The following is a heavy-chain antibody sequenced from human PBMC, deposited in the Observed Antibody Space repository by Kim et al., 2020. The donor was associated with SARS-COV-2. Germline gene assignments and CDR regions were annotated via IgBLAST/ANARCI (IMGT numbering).Heavy chain of an antibody. CDR2: ISYDGSNK. Sequence: GGSLRLSCAASGFTFSSYGMHWVRQAPGKGLEWVAVISYDGSNKYYADSVKGRFTISRDNSKNTLYLQMNSLRAEDTAVYYCAKDAGITMIVPGWFDPWGQGTLVTVSS. CDR1: GFTFSSYG. CDR3: AKDAGITMIVPGWFDP. J-gene: IGHJ5*02. V-gene: IGHV3-30*18. D-gene: IGHD3-22*01.